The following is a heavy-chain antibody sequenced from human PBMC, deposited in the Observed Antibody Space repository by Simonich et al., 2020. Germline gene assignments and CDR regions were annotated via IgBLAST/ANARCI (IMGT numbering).Heavy chain of an antibody. CDR1: GGSFSGYY. CDR2: INHSGST. D-gene: IGHD3-10*01. CDR3: ARPLGIVWSFDI. Sequence: QMQLQQWGAGLLKPSETLSLTCAVYGGSFSGYYWSWIRQPPGKGLEWIGEINHSGSTNYNPSLKSRVTISVDTSKNQFSLKLSSVTAADTAVYYCARPLGIVWSFDIWGQGTMVTVSS. V-gene: IGHV4-34*01. J-gene: IGHJ3*02.